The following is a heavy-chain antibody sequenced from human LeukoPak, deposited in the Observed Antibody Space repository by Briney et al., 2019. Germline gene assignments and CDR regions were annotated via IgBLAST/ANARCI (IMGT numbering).Heavy chain of an antibody. Sequence: GASVKVSCKASGYTFTGYYMHWVRQAPGQGLEWMGWINPNSGGTKYAQKFQGRVTMTRDTSISTAYMELSRLRSDDTAVYYCARVFSDFWTGYKNFDHWGQGTLVTVSS. CDR2: INPNSGGT. D-gene: IGHD3/OR15-3a*01. J-gene: IGHJ4*02. CDR3: ARVFSDFWTGYKNFDH. CDR1: GYTFTGYY. V-gene: IGHV1-2*02.